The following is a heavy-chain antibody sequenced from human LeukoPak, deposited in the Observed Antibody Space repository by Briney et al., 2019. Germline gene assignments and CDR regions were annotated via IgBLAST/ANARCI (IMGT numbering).Heavy chain of an antibody. CDR3: ARVFTAAMVNDGMDV. J-gene: IGHJ6*02. D-gene: IGHD5-18*01. V-gene: IGHV3-23*01. CDR2: LSSSGDTT. Sequence: GGSLRLSCAASGFTFSSYVMSWVRQAPGKGLEWVSALSSSGDTTYYGDSVKGRFTISRDNSKNTLYLQMNSLRAEDTAVYYCARVFTAAMVNDGMDVWGQGTTVTVSS. CDR1: GFTFSSYV.